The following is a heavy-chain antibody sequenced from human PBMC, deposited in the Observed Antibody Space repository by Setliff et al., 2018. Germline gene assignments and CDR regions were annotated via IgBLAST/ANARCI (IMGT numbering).Heavy chain of an antibody. V-gene: IGHV4-39*01. CDR2: FYSFGSI. CDR1: GGSITSGGGFY. D-gene: IGHD3-10*01. Sequence: SETLSLTCSVSGGSITSGGGFYWAWIRQPPGKELEWIGSFYSFGSIYYSPSLKNRVTISGDTSSNQFSLNLNSVTAADTAVYYCARQPGSGSYYNPRPYYFDYWGQGTLVTVSS. CDR3: ARQPGSGSYYNPRPYYFDY. J-gene: IGHJ4*02.